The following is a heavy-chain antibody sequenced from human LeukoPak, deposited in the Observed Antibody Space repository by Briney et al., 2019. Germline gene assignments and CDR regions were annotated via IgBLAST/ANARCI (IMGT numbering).Heavy chain of an antibody. CDR2: VYYSGTT. CDR1: GDSISSGAYY. V-gene: IGHV4-31*03. D-gene: IGHD3-16*01. J-gene: IGHJ6*04. Sequence: PSETLSLTCTVSGDSISSGAYYWTWIRQNPGKGLEWLGYVYYSGTTYYNPPLKSRITISVDTSKNQFSLKLGSVTAADTAVYYCTRESRYDYVWATLDVWGKGTTVTVSS. CDR3: TRESRYDYVWATLDV.